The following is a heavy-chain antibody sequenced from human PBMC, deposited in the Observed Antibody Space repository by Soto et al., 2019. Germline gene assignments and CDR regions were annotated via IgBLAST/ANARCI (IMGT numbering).Heavy chain of an antibody. CDR3: ARDSGIAAAGNANEYFQH. CDR1: GYTFTSYY. D-gene: IGHD6-13*01. V-gene: IGHV1-46*01. J-gene: IGHJ1*01. Sequence: ASVKVSCKASGYTFTSYYMHWVRQAPGQGLEWMGIINPSGGSTSYAQKFQGRVTMTRDTSTSTVYMELSSLRSEDTAVYYCARDSGIAAAGNANEYFQHWGQGTLVTVSS. CDR2: INPSGGST.